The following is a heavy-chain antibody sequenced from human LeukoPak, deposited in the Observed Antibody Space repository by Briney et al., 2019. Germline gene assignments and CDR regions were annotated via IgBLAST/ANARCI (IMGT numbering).Heavy chain of an antibody. V-gene: IGHV1-2*02. Sequence: ASVTVSCKASGYTFAGYYMHWVRQAPGRGREWMGWINPNSGGTNYAQKVEGRVTMTRDTSISTAYMDLSRLRSDDTAVYYCAARGPYPYYYDSSGYQRFDYWGQGTLVTVSS. CDR2: INPNSGGT. CDR1: GYTFAGYY. CDR3: AARGPYPYYYDSSGYQRFDY. J-gene: IGHJ4*02. D-gene: IGHD3-22*01.